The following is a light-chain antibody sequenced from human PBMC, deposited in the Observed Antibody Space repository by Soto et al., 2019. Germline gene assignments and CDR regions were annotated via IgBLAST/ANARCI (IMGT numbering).Light chain of an antibody. CDR3: QQYGSSIT. J-gene: IGKJ5*01. CDR2: GTS. CDR1: QSVSSSY. V-gene: IGKV3-20*01. Sequence: IVLTQSPATLSLSPGKRATLSCRASQSVSSSYLAWYQQKPGQAPRLLIYGTSSRATGIPDRFSGSGSGTDFTLTISRLEPEDFAVFYCQQYGSSITFGQGTRLEIK.